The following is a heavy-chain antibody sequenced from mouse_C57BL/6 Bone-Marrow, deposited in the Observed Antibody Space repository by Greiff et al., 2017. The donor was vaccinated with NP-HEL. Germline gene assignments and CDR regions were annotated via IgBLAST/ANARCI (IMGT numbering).Heavy chain of an antibody. D-gene: IGHD2-3*01. Sequence: VQLQQSGPGLVQPSQSLSLPCSVTGYSITSGYFWNWIRQFPGNNLVWTGFISYDGSNNYKHSLKNRISITSDTSKNQFFLKLNSVTTYDTATDYCAKEDYGYYVFAYWGQGTLVTVSA. V-gene: IGHV3-6*01. CDR1: GYSITSGYF. CDR2: ISYDGSN. J-gene: IGHJ3*01. CDR3: AKEDYGYYVFAY.